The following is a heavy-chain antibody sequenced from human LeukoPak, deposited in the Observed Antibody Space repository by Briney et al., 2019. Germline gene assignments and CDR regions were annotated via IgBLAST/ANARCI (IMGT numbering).Heavy chain of an antibody. CDR1: GGSISSSIYY. Sequence: SETLSLTCTVSGGSISSSIYYWGWIRQPPGKGLEWIGSIYYSGSTYYNPSLKSRVTISVDTSKNQFSLKLSSVTAADTAVYYCARLGEVRFLDYWGQGTLVTVSS. J-gene: IGHJ4*02. V-gene: IGHV4-39*01. CDR2: IYYSGST. D-gene: IGHD3-16*01. CDR3: ARLGEVRFLDY.